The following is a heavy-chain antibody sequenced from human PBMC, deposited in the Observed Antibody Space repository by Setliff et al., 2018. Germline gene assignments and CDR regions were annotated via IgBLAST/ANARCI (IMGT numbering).Heavy chain of an antibody. D-gene: IGHD6-19*01. CDR3: ARETAVAGQYYFDY. Sequence: GGSLRLSCAASGFTFSSNNMHWVRQAPGKGLEWVSCISGSSSYIYYADSVKGRFTVSRDNAKNTLYLQMNSLRADDTAVYYCARETAVAGQYYFDYCGQGTLVTVSS. V-gene: IGHV3-21*01. CDR1: GFTFSSNN. J-gene: IGHJ4*02. CDR2: ISGSSSYI.